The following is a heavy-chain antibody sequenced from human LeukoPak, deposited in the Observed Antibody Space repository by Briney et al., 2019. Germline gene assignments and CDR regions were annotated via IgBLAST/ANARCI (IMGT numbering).Heavy chain of an antibody. Sequence: SLKVSCKASGGTFSCYAISWVRQAPGQGLEWMGRIIPILGIANYAQKFQGRVTITADKSTSTAYMELSSLRSEDTAVYYCARDLIAPPVVVHAFDIWGQGTMVTVSS. CDR2: IIPILGIA. D-gene: IGHD3-22*01. J-gene: IGHJ3*02. CDR3: ARDLIAPPVVVHAFDI. CDR1: GGTFSCYA. V-gene: IGHV1-69*04.